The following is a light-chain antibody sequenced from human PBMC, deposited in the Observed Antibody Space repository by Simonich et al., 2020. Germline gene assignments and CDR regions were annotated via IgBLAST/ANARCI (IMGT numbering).Light chain of an antibody. J-gene: IGKJ1*01. CDR2: GAS. CDR3: QQYNNWPLWT. V-gene: IGKV3-15*01. CDR1: QSVSSN. Sequence: EIVMTQSPATLSVSPGERATLSCRARQSVSSNLAWYQQKPGQAPRLLIYGASTRATGIPARFSGSVSGTEFTLTISSLQSEDFAVYYCQQYNNWPLWTFGQGTKVEIK.